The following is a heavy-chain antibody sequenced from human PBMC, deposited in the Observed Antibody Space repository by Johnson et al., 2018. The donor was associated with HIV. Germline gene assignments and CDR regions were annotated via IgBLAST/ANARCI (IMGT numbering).Heavy chain of an antibody. D-gene: IGHD3-10*01. Sequence: HVQLVESGGGLIQPGGSLRLSCAASGFTVSSNYMSWVRQAPGKGLEWVALVSYDGRNQYHADSVKGRFTISRDNSKNTLYLQMNSLRAEDTAVYYCVRDRGTMLLDGAFDIWGQGTMVTVSS. V-gene: IGHV3-30-3*01. CDR2: VSYDGRNQ. J-gene: IGHJ3*02. CDR3: VRDRGTMLLDGAFDI. CDR1: GFTVSSNY.